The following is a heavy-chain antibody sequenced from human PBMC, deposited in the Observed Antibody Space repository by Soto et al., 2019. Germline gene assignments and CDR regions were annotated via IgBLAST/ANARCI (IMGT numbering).Heavy chain of an antibody. V-gene: IGHV1-69*01. CDR1: GGTFSTYA. CDR3: ARPKGSYSSGYYYFDY. Sequence: QVQLVQSGAEVKQPGSSVKVSCKTSGGTFSTYAIYWVRQAPGQGLEWMGAIIPLFGTDDYAQKFQGRVTITADESTSTAYMELSSLRSEDTAVYYCARPKGSYSSGYYYFDYWGQGTLVTVSS. CDR2: IIPLFGTD. J-gene: IGHJ4*02. D-gene: IGHD6-19*01.